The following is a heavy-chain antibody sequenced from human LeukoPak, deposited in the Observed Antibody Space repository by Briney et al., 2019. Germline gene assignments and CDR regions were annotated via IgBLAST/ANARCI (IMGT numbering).Heavy chain of an antibody. CDR3: ARDSGDRTVDY. Sequence: GGSLRLSCAASGFTFSSYWMTWVRQAPGKGLEWVANIKHDGSEKYYVDSVKGRFTTSRDNAKNSLYLQMNSLRVEDTAVYYCARDSGDRTVDYWGQGTLVTVSS. CDR2: IKHDGSEK. J-gene: IGHJ4*02. CDR1: GFTFSSYW. V-gene: IGHV3-7*01. D-gene: IGHD3-10*01.